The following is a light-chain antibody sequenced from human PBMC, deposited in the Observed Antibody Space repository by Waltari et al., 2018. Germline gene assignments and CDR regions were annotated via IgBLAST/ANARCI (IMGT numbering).Light chain of an antibody. CDR1: QNIDTY. Sequence: DIQMTQSPSSLSASVGDRVTITCRASQNIDTYLNWYQQKPGNAPKLLIYTASTLQTGVPSRFSGSGSGTDFTLTISSLQPEDLATYYCQQSFSVLPWTFGQGTKV. J-gene: IGKJ1*01. V-gene: IGKV1-39*01. CDR2: TAS. CDR3: QQSFSVLPWT.